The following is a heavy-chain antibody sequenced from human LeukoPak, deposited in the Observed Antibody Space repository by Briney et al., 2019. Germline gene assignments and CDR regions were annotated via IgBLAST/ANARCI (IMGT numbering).Heavy chain of an antibody. CDR2: IKEDGSGK. J-gene: IGHJ3*02. D-gene: IGHD1-26*01. V-gene: IGHV3-7*01. CDR1: GFSYSTSS. Sequence: GGALRLYCVASGFSYSTSSMTWVRQSPGKGLEWLANIKEDGSGKVYVDSVKGRFTISRDNAKNSLYLQMNTLRVDDSAVYYCARDPYSGKYGAFDIWGQGTMVTISS. CDR3: ARDPYSGKYGAFDI.